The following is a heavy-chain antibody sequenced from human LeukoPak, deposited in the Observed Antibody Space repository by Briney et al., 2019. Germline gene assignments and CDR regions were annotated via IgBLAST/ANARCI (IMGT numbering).Heavy chain of an antibody. V-gene: IGHV3-74*01. CDR3: ARAAPQTRNAFHI. CDR1: GSTISSGW. CDR2: INTDGSRT. Sequence: GGSLRLSCAASGSTISSGWMHWVRQAPGKGLVWVSRINTDGSRTNYADSVKGRFTISRDSAKNTLYLQMNSLRAEDTAIYYCARAAPQTRNAFHIWGQGTMVTVSS. J-gene: IGHJ3*02.